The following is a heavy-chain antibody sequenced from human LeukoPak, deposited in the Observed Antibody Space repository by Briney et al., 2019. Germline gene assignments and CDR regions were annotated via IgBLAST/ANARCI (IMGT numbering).Heavy chain of an antibody. D-gene: IGHD3-22*01. Sequence: SETLSLTCAVYGGSLSGHLWNWIRQTPGKGLEWIGEINHSGKTDYNPSLKSRVTISIDTSKNQFSLNLTSVTAADTALYYCARGAFYDNSGYMTYYFYYYMDVWGKGTTVTVSS. CDR1: GGSLSGHL. CDR3: ARGAFYDNSGYMTYYFYYYMDV. CDR2: INHSGKT. J-gene: IGHJ6*03. V-gene: IGHV4-34*01.